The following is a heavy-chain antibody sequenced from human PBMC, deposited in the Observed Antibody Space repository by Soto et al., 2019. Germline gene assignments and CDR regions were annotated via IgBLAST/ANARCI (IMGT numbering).Heavy chain of an antibody. Sequence: QVQLVQSGAEVKKPGSSVKVSCKASGGTFSSYAISWVRQAPGQGLGWMGGIIPIFGTANYAQKFQGRVTITADESTSTAYMELSSLRYEDTAVYYCARGVVLHHRPFTGCTNGVCYTNWFDPWGQGTLVTVSS. CDR3: ARGVVLHHRPFTGCTNGVCYTNWFDP. D-gene: IGHD2-8*01. V-gene: IGHV1-69*01. J-gene: IGHJ5*02. CDR2: IIPIFGTA. CDR1: GGTFSSYA.